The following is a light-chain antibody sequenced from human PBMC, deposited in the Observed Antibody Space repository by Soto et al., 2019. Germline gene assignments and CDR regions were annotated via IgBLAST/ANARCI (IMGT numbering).Light chain of an antibody. J-gene: IGKJ4*01. V-gene: IGKV3-20*01. CDR3: QQYGSSPLT. CDR1: ESVSDNY. Sequence: EIVLTQSPGTLSLSPGERATLSCRASESVSDNYLAWYQQRSGQAPRLVIYGASSRASAVPDRFSGSGSGADFTLTIRRLELEDFAVYYCQQYGSSPLTFGGGTKVEIK. CDR2: GAS.